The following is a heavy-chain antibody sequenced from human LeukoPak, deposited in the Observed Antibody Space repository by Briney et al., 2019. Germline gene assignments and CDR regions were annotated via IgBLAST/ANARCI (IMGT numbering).Heavy chain of an antibody. CDR2: ISGSGGST. V-gene: IGHV3-23*01. J-gene: IGHJ5*02. D-gene: IGHD2-2*01. CDR3: AKGYCSSTSCARWFDP. Sequence: GGSLRLPCAASGFTFSSYAMSWVRQAPGKGLEWVSAISGSGGSTYYADSVKGRFTISRDNSKNTLYLQMNSLRAEDTAVYYCAKGYCSSTSCARWFDPWGQGTLVTVSS. CDR1: GFTFSSYA.